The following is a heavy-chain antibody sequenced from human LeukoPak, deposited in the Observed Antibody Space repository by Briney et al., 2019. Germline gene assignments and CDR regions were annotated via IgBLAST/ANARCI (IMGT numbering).Heavy chain of an antibody. V-gene: IGHV3-23*01. D-gene: IGHD4-17*01. CDR2: ISGSGGST. J-gene: IGHJ1*01. CDR3: AKDASYGDYGYGPPEYFQH. CDR1: GFTFSSYA. Sequence: PGGSLRLSCAASGFTFSSYAMSWVRQAPGKGLEWVSAISGSGGSTYYADSVKGRFTISRDNSKNTLYLQMNSLRAEDTAVYYCAKDASYGDYGYGPPEYFQHWGQGTLVTVSS.